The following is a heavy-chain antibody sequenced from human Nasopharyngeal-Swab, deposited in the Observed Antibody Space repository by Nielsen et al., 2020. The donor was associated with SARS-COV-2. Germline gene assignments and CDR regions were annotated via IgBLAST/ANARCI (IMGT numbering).Heavy chain of an antibody. CDR1: GFTFSSYW. CDR3: ARGRYSGSYGQLDY. Sequence: SCAASGFTFSSYWMSWVRQPPGKGLEWIGEIYHSGSTNYNPSLKSRVTISVDKSKNQFSLKLSSVTAADTAVYYCARGRYSGSYGQLDYWGQGTLVTVSS. D-gene: IGHD1-26*01. V-gene: IGHV4-4*02. CDR2: IYHSGST. J-gene: IGHJ4*02.